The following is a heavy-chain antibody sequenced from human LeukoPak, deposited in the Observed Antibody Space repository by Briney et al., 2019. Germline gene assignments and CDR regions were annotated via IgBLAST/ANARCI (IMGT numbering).Heavy chain of an antibody. J-gene: IGHJ3*02. D-gene: IGHD4-11*01. CDR1: GYTFISYY. CDR3: ARDSGTVSDAFDI. Sequence: ASVKVSCKASGYTFISYYIHWVRQAPGQGLEWMGIINPSGGSTRYAQKFQGRVTMTGDTSTGTIYMELSSLRSEDTAVYFCARDSGTVSDAFDIWGQGTMVTVSS. CDR2: INPSGGST. V-gene: IGHV1-46*01.